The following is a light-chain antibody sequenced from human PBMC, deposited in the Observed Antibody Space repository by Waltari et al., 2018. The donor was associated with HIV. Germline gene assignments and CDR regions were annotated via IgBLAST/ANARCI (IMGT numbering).Light chain of an antibody. CDR3: VVWDDSLSGVV. Sequence: QSVVTQSPSASGTHGQSVTISCSGSSANIGSNNVFWYQPLPETAPKLLIYRDNQRASGVPDRIAGSRSGTSASLAISGLRSEDEAVYYCVVWDDSLSGVVFGGGTSLTVL. CDR2: RDN. CDR1: SANIGSNN. J-gene: IGLJ2*01. V-gene: IGLV1-47*01.